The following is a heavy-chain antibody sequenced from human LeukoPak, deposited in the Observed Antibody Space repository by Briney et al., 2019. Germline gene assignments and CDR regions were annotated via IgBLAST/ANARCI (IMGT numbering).Heavy chain of an antibody. CDR2: ISSSSSYI. CDR3: AREWEYYDILTGTTASFDY. V-gene: IGHV3-21*01. J-gene: IGHJ4*02. D-gene: IGHD3-9*01. CDR1: GFTFSDYW. Sequence: PGGSLRLSCAASGFTFSDYWMTWVRQAPGRGLEWVASISSSSSYIHYADSVKGRFTISRDNAKSSLYLQMNRLRAEDTAVYYCAREWEYYDILTGTTASFDYWGQGTLVTVSS.